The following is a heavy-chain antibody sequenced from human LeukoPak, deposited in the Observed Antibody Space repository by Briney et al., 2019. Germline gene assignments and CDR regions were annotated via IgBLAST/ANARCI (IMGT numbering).Heavy chain of an antibody. D-gene: IGHD3-10*01. CDR2: INHSGST. V-gene: IGHV4-34*01. CDR3: ARGLKGSGSYYNSTNWFDP. CDR1: GGSFSGYY. Sequence: PSETLSLTCAVYGGSFSGYYWSWIRQPPGKGLEWIGEINHSGSTNYNPSLKSRVTISVDTSKNQFSLKMSYVTAADTAVYYCARGLKGSGSYYNSTNWFDPWGQGTLVTVSS. J-gene: IGHJ5*02.